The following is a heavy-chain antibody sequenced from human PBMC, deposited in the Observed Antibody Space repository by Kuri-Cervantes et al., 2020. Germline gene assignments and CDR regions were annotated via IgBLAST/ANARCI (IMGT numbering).Heavy chain of an antibody. D-gene: IGHD6-13*01. CDR3: ARGIAETGPRPYFDY. CDR1: GDSVSSGTVT. Sequence: SQTLSLTCAISGDSVSSGTVTWNWIRQSPSRGLEWLGRTYHWSQWSTDYAVSVKSRITVVPDTSKNEFSLHLNSVTPEDTAVYFCARGIAETGPRPYFDYWGQGTLVTVSS. J-gene: IGHJ4*02. CDR2: TYHWSQWST. V-gene: IGHV6-1*01.